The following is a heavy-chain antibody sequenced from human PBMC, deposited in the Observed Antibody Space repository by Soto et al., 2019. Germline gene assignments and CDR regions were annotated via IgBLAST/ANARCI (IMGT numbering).Heavy chain of an antibody. CDR3: ARSYCSSTSCDYYYYGMDV. J-gene: IGHJ6*02. D-gene: IGHD2-2*01. CDR2: IGTAGDT. Sequence: GGSLSLSCAASGFTFSSYDMQWVRQATGKGLKWVSAIGTAGDTYYPGSVKGRFTISRENAKNSLYLQMNSLRAGDTAVYYCARSYCSSTSCDYYYYGMDVWGQGTTVTVSS. V-gene: IGHV3-13*04. CDR1: GFTFSSYD.